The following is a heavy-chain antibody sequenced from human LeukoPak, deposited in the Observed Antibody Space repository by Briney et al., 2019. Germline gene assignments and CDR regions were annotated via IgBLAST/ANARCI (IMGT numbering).Heavy chain of an antibody. D-gene: IGHD3-10*01. CDR1: GGSISTYY. J-gene: IGHJ6*03. CDR3: ARVGSEIDWGYYYYYMDV. V-gene: IGHV4-59*01. Sequence: SSETLSLTCTVSGGSISTYYWSWIRQPPGKGLEWIGYIYYTGSTNYNPSLKSRVTISVDTSKNQFSLKLSSVTAADTAVYYCARVGSEIDWGYYYYYMDVWGKGTTVTISS. CDR2: IYYTGST.